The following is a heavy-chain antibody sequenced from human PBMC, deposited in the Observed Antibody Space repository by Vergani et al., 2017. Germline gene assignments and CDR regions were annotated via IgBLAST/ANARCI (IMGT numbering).Heavy chain of an antibody. CDR2: IYPGDSDT. V-gene: IGHV5-51*01. D-gene: IGHD5-12*01. CDR3: ARYFRRVSEWLNLGFYGMDV. J-gene: IGHJ6*02. CDR1: GYSFTSYW. Sequence: EVQLVQSGAEVTKPGESLKISCKGSGYSFTSYWIGWVCQMPGEGLEWMGIIYPGDSDTRYSPCFQGQVTISADKSISTAYLQWSSLKASDTAMYYCARYFRRVSEWLNLGFYGMDVWGQGTTVTVSS.